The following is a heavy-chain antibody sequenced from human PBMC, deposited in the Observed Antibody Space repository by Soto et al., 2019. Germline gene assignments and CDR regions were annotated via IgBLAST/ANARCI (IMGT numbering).Heavy chain of an antibody. V-gene: IGHV5-51*01. Sequence: VESLKISCNGSGYSFTSDWIGWVRQMPWKGLEWMGIIYPGDSDTRYSPSFQGQVTISADKSISTAYLQWSSLKASDTAMYYCARHVRIAAAGSYYYYGMDVWGQGTTVTVSS. CDR1: GYSFTSDW. J-gene: IGHJ6*02. CDR3: ARHVRIAAAGSYYYYGMDV. D-gene: IGHD6-13*01. CDR2: IYPGDSDT.